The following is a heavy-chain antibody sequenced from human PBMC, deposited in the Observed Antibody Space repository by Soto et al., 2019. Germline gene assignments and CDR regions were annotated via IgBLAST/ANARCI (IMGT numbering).Heavy chain of an antibody. Sequence: PGGSLRLSCAASGFTFSSYWMPWVRQAPGKGLVWVSRINRMAYADSVKGRFFISRDNAKNSLYLQMNSLREDDTALYYWTKDINMGGVDVWGQGNTVTVSS. CDR3: TKDINMGGVDV. CDR1: GFTFSSYW. J-gene: IGHJ6*02. V-gene: IGHV3-74*01. CDR2: INRMA. D-gene: IGHD1-20*01.